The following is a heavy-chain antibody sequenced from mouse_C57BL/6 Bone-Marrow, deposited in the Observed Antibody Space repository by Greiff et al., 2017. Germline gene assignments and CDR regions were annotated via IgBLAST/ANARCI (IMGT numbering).Heavy chain of an antibody. J-gene: IGHJ4*01. V-gene: IGHV1-69*01. CDR2: IDPSDSYT. CDR1: GYTFTSYW. CDR3: ARTLSTTVVAGGYYAMDY. Sequence: QVQLQQPGAELVMPGASVKLSCKASGYTFTSYWMHWVKQRPGQGLEWIGEIDPSDSYTNYNQKFKGKSTLTVDKSSSTAYMQLSSLTSEDSAVYYCARTLSTTVVAGGYYAMDYWGQGTSVTVSS. D-gene: IGHD1-1*01.